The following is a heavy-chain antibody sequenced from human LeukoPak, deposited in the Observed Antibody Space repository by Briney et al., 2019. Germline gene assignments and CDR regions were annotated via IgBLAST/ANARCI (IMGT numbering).Heavy chain of an antibody. D-gene: IGHD6-13*01. Sequence: PSDTLSLTCGVSGYSISSSNWWGWIRQPPGKGLEWIGYIHYSGSAYYNPSLKSRVTMSVDTSKNQFSLKLNSVTAVDTAVYYCASRMYGSSGRYFHHWGQGTLVTVSS. CDR1: GYSISSSNW. CDR2: IHYSGSA. J-gene: IGHJ1*01. CDR3: ASRMYGSSGRYFHH. V-gene: IGHV4-28*01.